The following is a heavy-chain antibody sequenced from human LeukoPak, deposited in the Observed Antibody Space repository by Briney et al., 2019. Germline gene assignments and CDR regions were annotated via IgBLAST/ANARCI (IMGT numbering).Heavy chain of an antibody. CDR3: ARDSGGYSSSWYSYEPSDFDY. CDR2: ISSSGSTI. CDR1: GFTFSSYE. V-gene: IGHV3-48*03. Sequence: GGSLRLSCAASGFTFSSYEMNWVRQAPGKVLEWVSYISSSGSTIYYADSVKGRFTISRDNAKNSLYLQMNSLRAEDTAVYYCARDSGGYSSSWYSYEPSDFDYWGQGTLVTVSS. J-gene: IGHJ4*02. D-gene: IGHD6-13*01.